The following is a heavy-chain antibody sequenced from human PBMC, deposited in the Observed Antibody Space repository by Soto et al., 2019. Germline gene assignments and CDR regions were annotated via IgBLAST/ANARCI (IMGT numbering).Heavy chain of an antibody. V-gene: IGHV3-7*01. CDR3: VKNNRYCSSTNCFVFDY. J-gene: IGHJ4*02. Sequence: EVQLVESGGGLVQPGGSLRLSCAASGFTFSGYWMSWVRQAPGKGLEWVANIKQDGSEKYYVDSVKGRFTISRDNAKNSLYLLMNSLRAEDTAVYYCVKNNRYCSSTNCFVFDYWGQGTLVTVSS. CDR2: IKQDGSEK. D-gene: IGHD2-2*01. CDR1: GFTFSGYW.